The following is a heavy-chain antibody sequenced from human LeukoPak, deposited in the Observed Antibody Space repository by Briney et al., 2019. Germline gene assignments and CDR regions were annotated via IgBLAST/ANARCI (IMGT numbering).Heavy chain of an antibody. CDR1: GYTFTGYY. CDR2: INPNSGGT. V-gene: IGHV1-2*06. CDR3: ARDGRQANAFDI. D-gene: IGHD6-6*01. J-gene: IGHJ3*02. Sequence: GASVKVSCKASGYTFTGYYIHWVRQAPGQGLEWMGRINPNSGGTNCAQKFQDRVTMTWDTSISTAYMELTRLRFDDTAVYYCARDGRQANAFDIWGQGTMVTVSS.